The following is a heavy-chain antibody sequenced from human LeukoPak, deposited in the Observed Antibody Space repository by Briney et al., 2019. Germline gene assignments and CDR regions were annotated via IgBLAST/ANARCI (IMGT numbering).Heavy chain of an antibody. J-gene: IGHJ4*02. CDR1: GDSISSGGYY. D-gene: IGHD3-3*01. Sequence: SETLSLTCTVSGDSISSGGYYWSWIRQHPGKGLEWIGYIYYSGSTYYNPSLKSRVTISVDTSKNQFSLKLSSVTAADTAVYYCARGNTYYDFWSGYSWPYYFDYWGQGTLVTVSS. CDR2: IYYSGST. CDR3: ARGNTYYDFWSGYSWPYYFDY. V-gene: IGHV4-30-4*08.